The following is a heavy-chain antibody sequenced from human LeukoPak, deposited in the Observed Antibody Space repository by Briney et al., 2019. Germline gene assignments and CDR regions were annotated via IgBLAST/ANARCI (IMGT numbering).Heavy chain of an antibody. CDR3: AKDRIYADGLWDFDY. J-gene: IGHJ4*02. D-gene: IGHD3-10*01. Sequence: GGSLRLSCTASGFTFSTYTMSWVRQAPGEGLKWVSGTLTSGGTYYADSVKGRFTISRDNSKNTPYLQMNSLRADDTAVYYCAKDRIYADGLWDFDYWGQGTLVTVSS. CDR2: TLTSGGT. V-gene: IGHV3-23*01. CDR1: GFTFSTYT.